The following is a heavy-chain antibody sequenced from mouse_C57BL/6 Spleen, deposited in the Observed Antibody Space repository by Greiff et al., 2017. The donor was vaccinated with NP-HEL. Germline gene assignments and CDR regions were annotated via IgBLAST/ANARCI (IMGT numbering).Heavy chain of an antibody. CDR1: GYTFTDYE. J-gene: IGHJ4*01. V-gene: IGHV1-15*01. CDR3: TRGWGNYGAMDY. D-gene: IGHD2-1*01. CDR2: IDPETGGT. Sequence: VQLQQSGAELVRPGASVTLSCKASGYTFTDYEMHWVKQTPVHGLEWIGAIDPETGGTAYNQKFKGKAILTADKSSSTAYMELRSLTSEDSAVYYCTRGWGNYGAMDYWGQGTSVTVSS.